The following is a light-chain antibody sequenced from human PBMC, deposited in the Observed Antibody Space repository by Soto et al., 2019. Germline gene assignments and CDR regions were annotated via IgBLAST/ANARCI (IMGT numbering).Light chain of an antibody. CDR1: QSDSSNY. V-gene: IGKV3-20*01. CDR2: GAS. Sequence: EIVVTQSPGTLSLSPGERATLSCRASQSDSSNYLAWYQQKPGQAPRLLIYGASSRASDIPDRFSGSGSGTDFTLIISRLEPEDFAMYYCQQYGSTPFTFGPGTKVDVK. CDR3: QQYGSTPFT. J-gene: IGKJ3*01.